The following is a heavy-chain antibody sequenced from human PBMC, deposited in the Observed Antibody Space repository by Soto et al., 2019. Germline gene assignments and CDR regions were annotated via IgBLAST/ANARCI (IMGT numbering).Heavy chain of an antibody. CDR3: ARDLFGEDGAGYFDY. CDR2: ISGLNGNT. CDR1: GYSFSTYG. D-gene: IGHD3-10*01. V-gene: IGHV1-18*01. Sequence: QVHLVQSGVEVKKPGASVKVSCKASGYSFSTYGISWVRQAPGQGLEWMGWISGLNGNTNYAQNLQGRVTMTTDTSTSTAYRELRRLGFDHTAMYYWARDLFGEDGAGYFDYWGQGTLVTVSS. J-gene: IGHJ4*02.